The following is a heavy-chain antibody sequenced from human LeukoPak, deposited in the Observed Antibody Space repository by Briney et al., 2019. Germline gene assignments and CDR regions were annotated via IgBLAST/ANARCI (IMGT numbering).Heavy chain of an antibody. V-gene: IGHV4-61*01. CDR3: ARGSSGYYYQVDY. J-gene: IGHJ4*02. CDR1: GGSVSSGSYY. CDR2: ICYSGST. D-gene: IGHD3-22*01. Sequence: SETLSLTCTVSGGSVSSGSYYWSWIRQPPGTGLEWIGYICYSGSTNYNPSLKSRVTISVDTSKNQFSLKLSSVTAADTAVYYCARGSSGYYYQVDYWGQGTLVTVSS.